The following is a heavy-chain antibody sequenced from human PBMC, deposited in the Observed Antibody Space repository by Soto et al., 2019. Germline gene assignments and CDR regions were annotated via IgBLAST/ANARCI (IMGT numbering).Heavy chain of an antibody. Sequence: SVKVSCKASGGTFSSYAISWVRQAPGQGLEWMGGIIPIFGTANYAQKFQGRVTITADKSTSTAYMELSSLRSEDTAVYYCARDSRSSSWSLNWFDPWGQGTLVTAPQ. CDR3: ARDSRSSSWSLNWFDP. CDR2: IIPIFGTA. V-gene: IGHV1-69*06. CDR1: GGTFSSYA. D-gene: IGHD6-13*01. J-gene: IGHJ5*02.